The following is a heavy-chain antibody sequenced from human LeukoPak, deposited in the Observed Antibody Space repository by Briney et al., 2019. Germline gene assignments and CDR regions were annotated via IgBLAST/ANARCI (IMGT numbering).Heavy chain of an antibody. CDR3: ARAPAYCGGDCYFY. V-gene: IGHV1-2*06. Sequence: GASVKVSCKASGYIFTDYYMHWVRQAPGQGLEWMGRINPNNGGTYYSQKFQGRVTMTRDTSITTAYMELSRLRSDDTAVYYCARAPAYCGGDCYFYWGQGILVTVSS. D-gene: IGHD2-21*02. J-gene: IGHJ4*02. CDR1: GYIFTDYY. CDR2: INPNNGGT.